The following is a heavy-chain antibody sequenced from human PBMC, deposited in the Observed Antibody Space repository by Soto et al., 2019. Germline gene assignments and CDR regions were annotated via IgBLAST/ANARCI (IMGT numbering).Heavy chain of an antibody. D-gene: IGHD2-21*02. CDR1: GFTFSSYA. V-gene: IGHV3-23*01. CDR3: AKDLVVVTAIPSWFDP. J-gene: IGHJ5*02. CDR2: ISGSGGST. Sequence: GGSLRLSCAASGFTFSSYAMSWVRQAPGKGLEWVSAISGSGGSTYYADSVKGRFTISRDNSKNTLYLQMNSLRAEDTAVYYCAKDLVVVTAIPSWFDPWGQGTLVTVSS.